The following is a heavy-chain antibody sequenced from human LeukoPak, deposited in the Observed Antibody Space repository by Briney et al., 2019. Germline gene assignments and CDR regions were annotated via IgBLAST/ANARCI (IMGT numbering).Heavy chain of an antibody. V-gene: IGHV3-74*01. CDR1: GFIFSNYW. J-gene: IGHJ6*03. CDR2: IKSDGSST. CDR3: ARAHYMDV. Sequence: GGSLRLSCAASGFIFSNYWMHWVRQAPGEGLVWVSRIKSDGSSTSYADSVKGRFTISRDNAKNTLYLQMNSLRAEDTAVYYCARAHYMDVWGKGTTVTVSS.